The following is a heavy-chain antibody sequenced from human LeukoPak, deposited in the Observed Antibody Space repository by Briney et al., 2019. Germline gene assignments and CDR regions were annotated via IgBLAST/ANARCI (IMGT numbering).Heavy chain of an antibody. CDR3: ATRKYYYDSSGYLY. CDR1: GYTFTGYY. J-gene: IGHJ4*02. CDR2: FDPEDGET. Sequence: ASVKVSCKASGYTFTGYYMHWVRQAPGKGLEWMGGFDPEDGETIYAQKFQGRVTMTEDTSTDTAYMELSSLRSEDTAVYYCATRKYYYDSSGYLYWGQGTLVTVSS. D-gene: IGHD3-22*01. V-gene: IGHV1-24*01.